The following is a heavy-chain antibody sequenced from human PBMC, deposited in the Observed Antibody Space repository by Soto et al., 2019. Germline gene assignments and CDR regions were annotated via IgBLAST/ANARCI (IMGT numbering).Heavy chain of an antibody. J-gene: IGHJ1*01. Sequence: APGKGLEWVSAISGMVGSTYYADSVKGRFTISTDNSNNTLYLQMNSLKPEDTAVYYCAKDSFIVATIPFGYWCQGTLVPVSS. CDR3: AKDSFIVATIPFGY. D-gene: IGHD5-12*01. CDR2: ISGMVGST. V-gene: IGHV3-23*01.